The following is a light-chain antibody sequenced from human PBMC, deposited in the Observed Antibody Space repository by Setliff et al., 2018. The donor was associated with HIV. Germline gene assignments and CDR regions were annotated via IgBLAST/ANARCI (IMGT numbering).Light chain of an antibody. J-gene: IGLJ1*01. CDR2: DVS. Sequence: QSALTQPASVSGSPGRSITISCTGTISDVGSYNLVSWYQQHPGKAPKPMIYDVSKRPSGVSNRFSGSKSGNTASLTISGLQAEDEADYFCCSYVSSNPHYVFGTGTKGTVL. CDR1: ISDVGSYNL. V-gene: IGLV2-23*02. CDR3: CSYVSSNPHYV.